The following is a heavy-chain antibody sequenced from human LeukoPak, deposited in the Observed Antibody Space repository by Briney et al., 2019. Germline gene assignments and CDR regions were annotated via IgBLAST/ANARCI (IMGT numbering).Heavy chain of an antibody. CDR1: GGPVSSGSYY. D-gene: IGHD3-10*01. J-gene: IGHJ6*04. CDR3: AAGRRVITGRNRGMDV. Sequence: SETLSLTCTVSGGPVSSGSYYWSWIRQPPGKGLEWIGYIYYSGSTNYNPSLKSRVTISVDTSKNQFSLKLSSVTAADTAVYYCAAGRRVITGRNRGMDVWGKGTTVTVSS. V-gene: IGHV4-61*01. CDR2: IYYSGST.